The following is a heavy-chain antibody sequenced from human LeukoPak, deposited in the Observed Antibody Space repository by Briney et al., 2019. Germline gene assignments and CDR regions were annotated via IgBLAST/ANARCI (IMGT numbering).Heavy chain of an antibody. D-gene: IGHD3-22*01. CDR3: ARGRYYYDSSGYYAPSYYFDY. CDR1: GYTFTSYD. J-gene: IGHJ4*02. V-gene: IGHV1-8*03. CDR2: MNPNSGNT. Sequence: ASVKVSCKASGYTFTSYDINWVRQATGQGLEWMGWMNPNSGNTGYAQKFQGRVTITRNTSISTAYMELSSLRSEDTAVYYCARGRYYYDSSGYYAPSYYFDYWGQGTLVTVSS.